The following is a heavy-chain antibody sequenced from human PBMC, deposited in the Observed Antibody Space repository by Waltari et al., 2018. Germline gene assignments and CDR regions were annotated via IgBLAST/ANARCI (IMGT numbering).Heavy chain of an antibody. Sequence: QVQLQQWGAGMLKPSETLSLTCAVYGGCFSGYYWSWIRKPPGKGLAWYGEINQSGSTNYNPSLKRRVNISVETTKNQFSLKLSSVTAADPAVYYCARDRQQFYYDYGMDVWGQGTTVTVSS. CDR3: ARDRQQFYYDYGMDV. J-gene: IGHJ6*02. V-gene: IGHV4-34*01. CDR1: GGCFSGYY. D-gene: IGHD6-13*01. CDR2: INQSGST.